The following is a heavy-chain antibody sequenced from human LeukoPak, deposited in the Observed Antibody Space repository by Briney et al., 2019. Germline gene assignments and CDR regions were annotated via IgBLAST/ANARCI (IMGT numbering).Heavy chain of an antibody. V-gene: IGHV3-21*01. D-gene: IGHD2-15*01. CDR2: ISSRSSYM. CDR3: AREFGYSSGGSTGH. J-gene: IGHJ4*02. CDR1: GFTFSSYN. Sequence: GGTLRLSCAASGFTFSSYNMNWVRQAPGKGLEWVSFISSRSSYMYYADSVKGRFTVSRDNAKDSLYLQMNTLRAEDTAIYYCAREFGYSSGGSTGHCGQGTPVTVSS.